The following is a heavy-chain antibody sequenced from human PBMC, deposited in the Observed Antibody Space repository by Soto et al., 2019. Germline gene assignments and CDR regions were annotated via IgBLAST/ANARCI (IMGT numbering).Heavy chain of an antibody. V-gene: IGHV3-33*01. CDR2: IWYDGSDK. Sequence: GGSLRLSCAASGFTFSSYGMHWVRQAPGKGLEWVAVIWYDGSDKYYADSVKGRFTISRENSKNTLYLQMKSRRSEDTAVYYCARAETDPAAFDIWGQGTMVTVSS. J-gene: IGHJ3*02. CDR3: ARAETDPAAFDI. D-gene: IGHD1-1*01. CDR1: GFTFSSYG.